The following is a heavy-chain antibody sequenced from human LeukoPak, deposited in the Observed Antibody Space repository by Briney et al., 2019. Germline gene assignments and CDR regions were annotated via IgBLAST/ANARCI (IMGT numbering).Heavy chain of an antibody. CDR1: GYTFSSYW. V-gene: IGHV3-7*01. Sequence: GGSLRLSCAASGYTFSSYWMSWVRQAPGKGLEWVANIKQDGSEKYYVDSVKGRFTISRDNAKNSLYLQMNSLRDEDTAVYYCAREHYYDSSGTLNWFDPWGQGTLVTVSS. CDR3: AREHYYDSSGTLNWFDP. D-gene: IGHD3-22*01. CDR2: IKQDGSEK. J-gene: IGHJ5*02.